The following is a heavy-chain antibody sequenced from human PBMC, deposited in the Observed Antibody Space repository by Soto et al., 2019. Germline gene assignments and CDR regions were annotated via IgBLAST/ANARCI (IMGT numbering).Heavy chain of an antibody. CDR1: GFTFSSYG. V-gene: IGHV3-33*01. CDR3: ARGGMGILTGYDAFDI. J-gene: IGHJ3*02. CDR2: IWYDGSNK. D-gene: IGHD3-9*01. Sequence: QVQLVESGGGVVQPGRSLRLSCAASGFTFSSYGMHWVRQAPGKGLEWVAVIWYDGSNKYYADSVKGRFTISRDNSRNTLYLQMNSLRAEDTAVYYCARGGMGILTGYDAFDIWGQGTTVTVSP.